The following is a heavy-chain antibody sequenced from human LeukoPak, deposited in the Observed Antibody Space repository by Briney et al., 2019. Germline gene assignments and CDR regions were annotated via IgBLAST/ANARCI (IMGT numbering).Heavy chain of an antibody. V-gene: IGHV4-59*01. D-gene: IGHD3-16*01. CDR3: ARGGILLHPIDY. J-gene: IGHJ4*02. Sequence: AETLSLTCTVSGGSISSYYWSWIRQPPGKGLEWIGYIYHSGSTNYNPSLKSRVTISVDTSKNQFSLKLSSVTAADTAVYYCARGGILLHPIDYWGQGTLVTVSS. CDR2: IYHSGST. CDR1: GGSISSYY.